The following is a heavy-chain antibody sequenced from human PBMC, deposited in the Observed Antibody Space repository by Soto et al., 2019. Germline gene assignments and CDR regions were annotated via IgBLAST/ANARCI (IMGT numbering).Heavy chain of an antibody. V-gene: IGHV4-31*03. CDR3: ARWCEGDHTYYYYYGMDV. CDR2: IYYSGST. CDR1: GGSISSGGYY. D-gene: IGHD2-15*01. Sequence: QVQLQESGPGLVKPSQTLSLTCTVSGGSISSGGYYWSWICQHPGKGLEWIGYIYYSGSTYYNPSLKSRVTISVDTSKNQFSLKLSSVTAADTAVYYCARWCEGDHTYYYYYGMDVWGQGTTVTVSS. J-gene: IGHJ6*02.